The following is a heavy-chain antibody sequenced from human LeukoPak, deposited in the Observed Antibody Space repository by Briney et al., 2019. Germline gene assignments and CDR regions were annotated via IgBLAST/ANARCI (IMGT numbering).Heavy chain of an antibody. CDR2: INSDGSST. CDR3: ARQTAGNARFGECCYYGMDV. Sequence: GGSLRLSCAASGFTFSSYSMNWVRQAPGKGLVWVSRINSDGSSTSYADSVKGRFTISRDNAKNTLYLQMNSLRAEDTAVYYCARQTAGNARFGECCYYGMDVWGQGTTVTVSS. D-gene: IGHD3-10*01. CDR1: GFTFSSYS. V-gene: IGHV3-74*01. J-gene: IGHJ6*02.